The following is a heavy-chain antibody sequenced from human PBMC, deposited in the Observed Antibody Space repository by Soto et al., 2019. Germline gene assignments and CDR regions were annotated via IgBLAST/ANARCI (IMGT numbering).Heavy chain of an antibody. CDR1: GFAIRSNA. CDR2: ISFEGSYK. Sequence: QVQLVESGGGVVQPGRSLRLSCEASGFAIRSNAIHWVRQAPGKGLEWVAVISFEGSYKYYADSVKGRFTVSRDNSKNTVSLQMDIMTGEDSALYYCVRAAGIAAAGSSQGVLWGQGTLVTVSS. CDR3: VRAAGIAAAGSSQGVL. V-gene: IGHV3-30*04. J-gene: IGHJ4*02. D-gene: IGHD6-13*01.